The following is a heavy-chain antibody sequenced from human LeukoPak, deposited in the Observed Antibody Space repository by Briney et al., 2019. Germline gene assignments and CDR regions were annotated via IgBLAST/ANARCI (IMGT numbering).Heavy chain of an antibody. V-gene: IGHV3-53*05. D-gene: IGHD4-17*01. CDR2: FYSGGTT. Sequence: GGSLRLSCAASGFSSYMSWVRQAPGKGLEWVSVFYSGGTTYYADSIKGRFTVSRDNSKNTLYLQMNSLRAEDTALYYCAKDSGDYGDGNWFDPWGQGTLVTVSS. J-gene: IGHJ5*02. CDR1: GFSSY. CDR3: AKDSGDYGDGNWFDP.